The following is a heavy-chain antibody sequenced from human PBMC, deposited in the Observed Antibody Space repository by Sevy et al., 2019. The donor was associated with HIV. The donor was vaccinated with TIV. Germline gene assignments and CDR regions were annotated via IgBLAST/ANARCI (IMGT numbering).Heavy chain of an antibody. D-gene: IGHD3-22*01. V-gene: IGHV5-51*01. CDR1: GYSFTSHW. CDR2: IYPDDSDT. CDR3: ATSRSGYLDSSGYYIY. J-gene: IGHJ4*02. Sequence: GESLKISWRGSGYSFTSHWIGWVRHMPGKGLEWMGIIYPDDSDTRYSPSFQGQVTFSADKSISTAYLQWSSLKASDTAMYYCATSRSGYLDSSGYYIYWGQGTLVTVSS.